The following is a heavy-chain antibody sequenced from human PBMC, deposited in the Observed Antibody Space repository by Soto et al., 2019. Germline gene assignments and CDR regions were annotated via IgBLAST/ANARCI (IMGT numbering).Heavy chain of an antibody. CDR1: GGTFSTYT. CDR3: ARRYCISTSCHYDGMDV. D-gene: IGHD2-2*01. CDR2: IIPMFGTA. Sequence: QVQLVQSGAEVKKPGSSVKVSCKASGGTFSTYTINWVRQAPGQGLEWMGGIIPMFGTANYAQKFQGRVTITADESTSTAYMEMSSLRSEDTAVYYCARRYCISTSCHYDGMDVWGQGTTVTVSS. J-gene: IGHJ6*02. V-gene: IGHV1-69*12.